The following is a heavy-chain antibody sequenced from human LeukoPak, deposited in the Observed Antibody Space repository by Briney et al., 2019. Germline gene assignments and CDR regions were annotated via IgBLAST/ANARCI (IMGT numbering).Heavy chain of an antibody. D-gene: IGHD1-26*01. CDR1: GGSISSSNW. V-gene: IGHV4-4*02. Sequence: PSETLSLTCAVSGGSISSSNWWSWVRQPPGKGLEWIGEIYHSGSTNYNPSLKSRVTISVDKSKNQFSLKLSSVTAADTAVYYCARNSGSYHDGGYYYYYGMDVWGQGTTVTVSS. CDR3: ARNSGSYHDGGYYYYYGMDV. CDR2: IYHSGST. J-gene: IGHJ6*02.